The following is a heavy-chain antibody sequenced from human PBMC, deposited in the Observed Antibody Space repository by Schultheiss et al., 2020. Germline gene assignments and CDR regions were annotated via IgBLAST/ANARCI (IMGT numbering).Heavy chain of an antibody. CDR3: MAGNDYGY. CDR1: GFTFSSYA. Sequence: GGSLRLSCAASGFTFSSYAMHWVRQAPGKGLEWVAVISYDGSNKYYADSVKGRFTISRDNSKNTLYLQMDRLRAEDTAVYYCMAGNDYGYWGQGTLVTVSS. CDR2: ISYDGSNK. J-gene: IGHJ4*02. D-gene: IGHD4-17*01. V-gene: IGHV3-30*07.